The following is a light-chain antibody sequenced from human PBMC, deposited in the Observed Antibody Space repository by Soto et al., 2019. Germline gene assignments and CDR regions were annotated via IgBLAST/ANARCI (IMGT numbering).Light chain of an antibody. CDR2: EVN. CDR1: SSDIGSYNL. CDR3: CSYASSSTYV. V-gene: IGLV2-23*02. J-gene: IGLJ1*01. Sequence: QSALTQPASVSGSPGQSITISCTGTSSDIGSYNLVSWYQQHPGKAPKLILYEVNQRPSGVSNRFSGSKSGNTASLTISGLQPEDEADYYCCSYASSSTYVFGTGTKLTVL.